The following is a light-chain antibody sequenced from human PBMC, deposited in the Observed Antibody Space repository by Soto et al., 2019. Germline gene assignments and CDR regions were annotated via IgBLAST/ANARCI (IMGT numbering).Light chain of an antibody. J-gene: IGLJ3*02. CDR3: YSNAGGPWV. CDR2: EVS. CDR1: SSDVGSSNL. V-gene: IGLV2-23*02. Sequence: QSALTQPASVSGSPGQSITISCTGTSSDVGSSNLVSWYQQHPGKAPKLMIHEVSQRPSGVSHRFSGSKSANTASLTISGLQGEDEADYYCYSNAGGPWVFGGGTKLTVL.